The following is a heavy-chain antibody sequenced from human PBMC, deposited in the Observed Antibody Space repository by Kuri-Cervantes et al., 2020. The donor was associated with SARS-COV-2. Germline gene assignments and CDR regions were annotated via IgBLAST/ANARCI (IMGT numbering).Heavy chain of an antibody. J-gene: IGHJ3*02. D-gene: IGHD6-13*01. Sequence: ASVKVSCKASGYTFTSYGISWVRQAPGQGLEWMGWISAYNGNTNYAQKLQGRVTMTTDTSTSTAYMELRRLRSDDTAVYYCARISSRHSAFDIWGQGTMVTVSS. CDR3: ARISSRHSAFDI. CDR1: GYTFTSYG. CDR2: ISAYNGNT. V-gene: IGHV1-18*01.